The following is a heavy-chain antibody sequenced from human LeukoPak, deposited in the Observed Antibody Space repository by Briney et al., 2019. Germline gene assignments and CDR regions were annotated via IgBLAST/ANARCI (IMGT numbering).Heavy chain of an antibody. D-gene: IGHD3-10*01. CDR1: GYTFTSYG. V-gene: IGHV1-18*01. CDR2: ISAYNGNT. J-gene: IGHJ6*02. CDR3: ARGILLWFGGYYYGMDV. Sequence: GSVKVSCKASGYTFTSYGISWVRQAPGQGLEWMGWISAYNGNTNYAQKLQGRVTMTTDTSTSTAYMELRSLRSDDTAVYYCARGILLWFGGYYYGMDVWGQGTTVTVSS.